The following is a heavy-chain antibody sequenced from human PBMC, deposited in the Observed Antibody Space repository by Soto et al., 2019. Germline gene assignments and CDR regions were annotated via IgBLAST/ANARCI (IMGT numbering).Heavy chain of an antibody. J-gene: IGHJ4*02. V-gene: IGHV3-15*01. Sequence: WGSLRLSCAASGFTFSNAWMSWVRQAPGKGLEWVGRIKSKTDGGTTDYAAPVKGRFTISRDDSKNTLYLQMNSLKTEDTAVYYCTTEYCSSTSCYNFDYWGQGTLVTVSS. CDR3: TTEYCSSTSCYNFDY. CDR2: IKSKTDGGTT. D-gene: IGHD2-2*02. CDR1: GFTFSNAW.